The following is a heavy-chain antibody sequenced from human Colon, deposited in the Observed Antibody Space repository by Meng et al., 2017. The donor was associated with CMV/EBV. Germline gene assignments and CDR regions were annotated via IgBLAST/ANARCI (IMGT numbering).Heavy chain of an antibody. J-gene: IGHJ4*02. D-gene: IGHD2-21*02. CDR1: GFPFSAYW. CDR3: ARASCTTDGYWEGRTDY. V-gene: IGHV3-74*01. Sequence: GGSLRLSCAASGFPFSAYWMHWFRQAPGKGLLWVSQINHDGTHTVYADSVKGRFSITRDNAKNTLYLQMDSLRDEDTAVYYCARASCTTDGYWEGRTDYWGQGTLVTVSS. CDR2: INHDGTHT.